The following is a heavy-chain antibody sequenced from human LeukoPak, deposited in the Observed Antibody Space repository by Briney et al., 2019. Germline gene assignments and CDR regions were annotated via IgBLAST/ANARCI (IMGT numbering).Heavy chain of an antibody. J-gene: IGHJ5*02. CDR1: GGSISSYY. D-gene: IGHD3-3*01. CDR3: ATRYDFWSGYWDNWFDP. V-gene: IGHV4-4*07. CDR2: IYTSGST. Sequence: PSETLSLTCTVSGGSISSYYWSWIRQPAGKGLEWIGRIYTSGSTNYNPSLKSRVTMSVDTSKNQFSLKLSSVTAADTAVYYCATRYDFWSGYWDNWFDPWGQGTLVTVSS.